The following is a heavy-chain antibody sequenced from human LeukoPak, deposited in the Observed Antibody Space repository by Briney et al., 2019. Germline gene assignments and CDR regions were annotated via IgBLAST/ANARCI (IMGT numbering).Heavy chain of an antibody. V-gene: IGHV3-9*01. CDR2: ITWFDNTL. CDR3: AKARIARGYYTMDV. Sequence: PGRSLRLSCAASGFSIDDDVMYWVRQAPGKGLECVSGITWFDNTLAYADSVKGRFTVSRDIAKNSLYLQMNSLRPEDSALYYCAKARIARGYYTMDVWGQGTTVAVSS. D-gene: IGHD2-21*01. J-gene: IGHJ6*02. CDR1: GFSIDDDV.